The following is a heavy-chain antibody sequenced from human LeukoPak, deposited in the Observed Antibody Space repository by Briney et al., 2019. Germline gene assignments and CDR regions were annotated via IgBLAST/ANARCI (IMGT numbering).Heavy chain of an antibody. D-gene: IGHD3-22*01. V-gene: IGHV3-11*05. CDR2: ISSSDTYT. Sequence: KPGGSLRLSCAASGFTFSDYYMSWIRQAPGKGLEWVSYISSSDTYTNYADSVKGRFTISRDNSKNTLYVQMDSLRAEDTAVYYCAKDRQSRGSLGFDHWGQGALVIVSS. CDR1: GFTFSDYY. CDR3: AKDRQSRGSLGFDH. J-gene: IGHJ4*02.